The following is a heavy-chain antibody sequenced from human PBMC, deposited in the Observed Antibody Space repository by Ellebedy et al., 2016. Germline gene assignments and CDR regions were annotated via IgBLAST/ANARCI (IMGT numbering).Heavy chain of an antibody. Sequence: ASVKVSCKASGYTFTSYDINWVRQATGQGLEWMGWMNPNSGNTGYAQKFQGRVTMTRNTSISTAYMELSSLRSEDTAVYYCARGVERREQLVHYYYYGMDVWGQGTTVTVSS. CDR1: GYTFTSYD. V-gene: IGHV1-8*01. D-gene: IGHD6-6*01. J-gene: IGHJ6*02. CDR2: MNPNSGNT. CDR3: ARGVERREQLVHYYYYGMDV.